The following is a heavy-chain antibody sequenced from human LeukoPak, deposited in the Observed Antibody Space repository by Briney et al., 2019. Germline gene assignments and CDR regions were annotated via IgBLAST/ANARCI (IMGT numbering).Heavy chain of an antibody. CDR2: INHSGST. Sequence: PAETLSLTCAVYGGSFSDYFWSWIRQPPGKGLEWIGEINHSGSTNYNPSLKSRVTISVDTSKNQFSLKLTSVTAADPAVYYCARGHGAFDIWGQGTMVTVSS. J-gene: IGHJ3*02. V-gene: IGHV4-34*01. CDR3: ARGHGAFDI. CDR1: GGSFSDYF.